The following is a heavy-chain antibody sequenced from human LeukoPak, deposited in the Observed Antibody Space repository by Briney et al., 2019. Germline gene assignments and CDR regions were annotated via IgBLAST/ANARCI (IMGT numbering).Heavy chain of an antibody. Sequence: SETLSLTCTISGYSISSAYYWGWIRQPPGKGLEWIGSIYHSGSTYYNPSLKSRVTISVDTSKNQFSLKLSSVTAADTAVYYCATTVAGRTSWFDPWGQGTLVTVSS. CDR1: GYSISSAYY. CDR3: ATTVAGRTSWFDP. CDR2: IYHSGST. D-gene: IGHD6-19*01. J-gene: IGHJ5*02. V-gene: IGHV4-38-2*02.